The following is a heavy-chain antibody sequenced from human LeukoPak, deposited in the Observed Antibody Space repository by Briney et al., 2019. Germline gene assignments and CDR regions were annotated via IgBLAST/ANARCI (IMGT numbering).Heavy chain of an antibody. Sequence: PSETLSLTCTVSGGSISSGDYYWSWTRQPPGKGLEWIGYIYDSETTYYNPSLKSRVTISIDTSKNQFSLKLNSVTAADTAVYYCARGPETYYYDSSGYYYVDWGQGTLVTVSS. V-gene: IGHV4-30-4*02. CDR1: GGSISSGDYY. D-gene: IGHD3-22*01. CDR3: ARGPETYYYDSSGYYYVD. CDR2: IYDSETT. J-gene: IGHJ4*02.